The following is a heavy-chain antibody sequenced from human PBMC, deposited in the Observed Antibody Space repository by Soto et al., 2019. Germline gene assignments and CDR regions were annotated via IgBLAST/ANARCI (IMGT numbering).Heavy chain of an antibody. V-gene: IGHV3-30*18. CDR2: ISYDGSNK. CDR1: GFTFSSYG. CDR3: AKVLGYGDYESDY. D-gene: IGHD4-17*01. Sequence: QVQLVESGGGVVQPGRSLRLSCAASGFTFSSYGMHWVRQAPGKGLEWVAVISYDGSNKYYADSVKGRFTISKDNSKNTLYLQMNSLRAEDTAVSYCAKVLGYGDYESDYWGQGTLVTVSS. J-gene: IGHJ4*02.